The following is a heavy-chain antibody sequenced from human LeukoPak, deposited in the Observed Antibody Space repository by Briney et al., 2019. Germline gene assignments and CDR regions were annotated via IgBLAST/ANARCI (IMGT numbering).Heavy chain of an antibody. CDR1: GYTLTELS. V-gene: IGHV1-24*01. CDR2: FDPEDGET. J-gene: IGHJ4*02. CDR3: ATVTYDSSGYYYPFFDY. D-gene: IGHD3-22*01. Sequence: ASVKVSCKVSGYTLTELSMHWVRQAPRKGLEWMGGFDPEDGETIYAQKFQGRVTMTEDTSTDTAYMELSSLRSEDTAVYYCATVTYDSSGYYYPFFDYWGQGTLVTVSS.